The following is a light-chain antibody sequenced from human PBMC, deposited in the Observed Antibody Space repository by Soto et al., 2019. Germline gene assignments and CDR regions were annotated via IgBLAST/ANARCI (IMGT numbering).Light chain of an antibody. Sequence: QSVLTQPPSASGTPGQRVTISCSGSSSNLGSNYVYWYQQLPGTAPKLLIYRNNQRPSGVPDRFSGSKSGTSASLAISGLQSEDEADYYCAAWDDSLSDYVFGTGTQLTVL. J-gene: IGLJ1*01. V-gene: IGLV1-47*01. CDR3: AAWDDSLSDYV. CDR2: RNN. CDR1: SSNLGSNY.